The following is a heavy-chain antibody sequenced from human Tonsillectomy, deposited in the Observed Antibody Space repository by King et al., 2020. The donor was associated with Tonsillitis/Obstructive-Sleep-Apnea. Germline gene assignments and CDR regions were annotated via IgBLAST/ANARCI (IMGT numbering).Heavy chain of an antibody. CDR1: GDTFSNYA. CDR2: IILIFGTA. CDR3: ARGRGYCSSVSCFNWFDP. Sequence: VQLVESGAEVKKPGSSVKVSCKASGDTFSNYAISWVRQAPGQGPEWMGGIILIFGTANYAQKFQGRVTITADESTSTAYMELSSLRSEDTAVYYCARGRGYCSSVSCFNWFDPWGQGTLVTVSS. D-gene: IGHD2-2*01. J-gene: IGHJ5*02. V-gene: IGHV1-69*01.